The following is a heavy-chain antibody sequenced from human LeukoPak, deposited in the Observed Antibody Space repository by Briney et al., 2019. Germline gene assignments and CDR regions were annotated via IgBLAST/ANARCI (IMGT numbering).Heavy chain of an antibody. Sequence: GGSLRLSCAASGFTVSSNYMSWVRQAPGKGLEWVSVIYSGGSTYYADSVKGRFTISRDNSKNTPYLQMNSLRAEDTAVYYCARGHYDLWSGYYSDYWGQGTLVTASS. J-gene: IGHJ4*02. CDR2: IYSGGST. D-gene: IGHD3-3*01. CDR3: ARGHYDLWSGYYSDY. V-gene: IGHV3-66*02. CDR1: GFTVSSNY.